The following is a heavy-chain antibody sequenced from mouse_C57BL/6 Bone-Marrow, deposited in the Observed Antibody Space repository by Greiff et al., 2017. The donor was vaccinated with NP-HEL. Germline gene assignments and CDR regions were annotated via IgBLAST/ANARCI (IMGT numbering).Heavy chain of an antibody. D-gene: IGHD1-1*01. CDR3: ARDGGYYGSRTWYFDV. V-gene: IGHV7-1*01. J-gene: IGHJ1*03. Sequence: EVQLVESGGGLVQSGRSLRLSCATSGFTFSDFYMEWVRQAPGKGLEWIAASRNKANDYTTEYSASVKGRFIVSRDTSQSILYLQMNALRAEDTAIYYCARDGGYYGSRTWYFDVWGTGTTVTVSS. CDR2: SRNKANDYTT. CDR1: GFTFSDFY.